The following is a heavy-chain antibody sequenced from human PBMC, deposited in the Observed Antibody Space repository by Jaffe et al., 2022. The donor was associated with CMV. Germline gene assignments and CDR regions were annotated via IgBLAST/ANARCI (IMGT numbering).Heavy chain of an antibody. Sequence: QLQLQESGPGLVKPSETLSLTCTVSGGSISSSSYYWGWIRQPPGKGLEWIGSIYYSGSTYYNPSLKSRVTISVDTSKNQFSLKLSSVTAADTAVYYCARHRRAAATPLFDYWGQGTLVTVSS. J-gene: IGHJ4*02. D-gene: IGHD2-15*01. CDR1: GGSISSSSYY. CDR3: ARHRRAAATPLFDY. CDR2: IYYSGST. V-gene: IGHV4-39*01.